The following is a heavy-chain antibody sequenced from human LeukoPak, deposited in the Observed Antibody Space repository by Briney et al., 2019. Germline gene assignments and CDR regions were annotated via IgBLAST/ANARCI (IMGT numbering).Heavy chain of an antibody. V-gene: IGHV4-59*01. CDR3: ARVDKHCSGEICYSGWFDP. J-gene: IGHJ5*02. CDR1: GGSLSYYY. CDR2: IYYTGST. Sequence: PSETLSLTCTVSGGSLSYYYWSWIRQPPGKGLEWIGYIYYTGSTNYNPSLKSRVTISVDTSKNQFSLRLNSMTAADTAVYFCARVDKHCSGEICYSGWFDPWGQGTLVTVSS. D-gene: IGHD2-15*01.